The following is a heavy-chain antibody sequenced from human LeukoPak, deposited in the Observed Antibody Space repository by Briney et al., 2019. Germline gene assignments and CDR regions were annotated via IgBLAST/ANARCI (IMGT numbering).Heavy chain of an antibody. J-gene: IGHJ1*01. CDR3: ARVLYNGGYIQY. CDR1: GYSFTNYY. V-gene: IGHV1-46*01. Sequence: GASVKVSCKASGYSFTNYYIHWVRQAPGQGLESVGIINPSGGGTTYPQKFQGRVTMTRDTSTSTVYMELSSLRSEDTAVYYCARVLYNGGYIQYWGQGTLVTVSS. CDR2: INPSGGGT. D-gene: IGHD2-2*02.